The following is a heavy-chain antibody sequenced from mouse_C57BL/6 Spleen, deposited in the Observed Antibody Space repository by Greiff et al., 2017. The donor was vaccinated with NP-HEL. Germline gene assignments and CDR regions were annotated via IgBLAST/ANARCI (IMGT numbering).Heavy chain of an antibody. CDR1: GFSLTSYG. CDR3: AKDGYYAYYAMDY. Sequence: QVQLQESGPGLVQPSQSLSITCTVSGFSLTSYGVHWVRQSPGKGLEWLGVIWRGGSTDYNAAFMSRLSITKDNSKSQVFFKMNSLQADDTAIYYCAKDGYYAYYAMDYWGQGTSVTVSS. J-gene: IGHJ4*01. V-gene: IGHV2-5*01. D-gene: IGHD2-3*01. CDR2: IWRGGST.